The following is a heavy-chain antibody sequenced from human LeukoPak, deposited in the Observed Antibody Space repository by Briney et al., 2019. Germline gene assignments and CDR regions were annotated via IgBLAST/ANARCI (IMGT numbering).Heavy chain of an antibody. CDR3: TRDWRNLGYDY. J-gene: IGHJ4*02. D-gene: IGHD5-12*01. Sequence: GGSLRLSCAASGFTLCAYWMHWVRQAPGKGLMWVSRIEGDGNRITYADSVKGRFTISRDNAKNTLYLQMNSLRAEDTAVYYCTRDWRNLGYDYWGQGTLVTVSS. CDR2: IEGDGNRI. CDR1: GFTLCAYW. V-gene: IGHV3-74*01.